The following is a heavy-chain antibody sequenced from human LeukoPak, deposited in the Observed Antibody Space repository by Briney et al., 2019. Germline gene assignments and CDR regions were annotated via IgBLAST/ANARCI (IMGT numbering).Heavy chain of an antibody. J-gene: IGHJ4*02. D-gene: IGHD3-3*01. CDR3: ARDRGVASVGQMSPFDY. CDR1: GFTLSNYV. V-gene: IGHV3-48*04. Sequence: GGSLRLSCAASGFTLSNYVMNWVRQAPGKGLEWLSYISSSSNTIHYADSVKGRFTISRDNAKNSLHLQMNSLRAEDTAVYYCARDRGVASVGQMSPFDYCGQGTLVTVSS. CDR2: ISSSSNTI.